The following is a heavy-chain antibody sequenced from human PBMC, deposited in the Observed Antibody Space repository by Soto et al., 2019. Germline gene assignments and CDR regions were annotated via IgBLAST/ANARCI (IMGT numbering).Heavy chain of an antibody. Sequence: EVQLVESGGGLVQPGESLRLSCAASGFTFSSYWMHWVRQAPGKGLVWVSLINSDGSSTSYAGSVKGRFTISRDNAKNTLNLQMNSLRAEDTAVYYCVRTILVVAAATREDYWGQGTLVTVSS. CDR3: VRTILVVAAATREDY. CDR2: INSDGSST. V-gene: IGHV3-74*01. CDR1: GFTFSSYW. D-gene: IGHD2-15*01. J-gene: IGHJ4*02.